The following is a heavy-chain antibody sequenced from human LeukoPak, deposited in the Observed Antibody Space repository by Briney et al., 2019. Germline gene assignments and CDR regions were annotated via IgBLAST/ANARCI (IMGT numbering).Heavy chain of an antibody. CDR1: GFTFSSYW. CDR2: IKQDGSEK. D-gene: IGHD6-6*01. J-gene: IGHJ4*02. CDR3: ARGRKYSSSFFDY. V-gene: IGHV3-7*03. Sequence: GGSLRLSCAASGFTFSSYWMSWVRQAPGKGLEWVANIKQDGSEKYYVDSVKGRFTISRDNAKNSLYLQMNSLRAEDTAVYYCARGRKYSSSFFDYWGQGTLVTVSS.